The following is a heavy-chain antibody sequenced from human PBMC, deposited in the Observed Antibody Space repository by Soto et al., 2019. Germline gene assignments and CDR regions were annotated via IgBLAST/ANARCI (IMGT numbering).Heavy chain of an antibody. CDR3: APRPLLSFGELPPRGAYSYSVDA. D-gene: IGHD3-10*01. Sequence: SETLSLTCAVYGGSFSGYQWTWIRQTPGKVLEWIGEINDSGNINYNPSLKSRVTILVDTANNQISLKLSSVTAADTAGYYCAPRPLLSFGELPPRGAYSYSVDAWGKGPTVNV. J-gene: IGHJ6*03. V-gene: IGHV4-34*01. CDR1: GGSFSGYQ. CDR2: INDSGNI.